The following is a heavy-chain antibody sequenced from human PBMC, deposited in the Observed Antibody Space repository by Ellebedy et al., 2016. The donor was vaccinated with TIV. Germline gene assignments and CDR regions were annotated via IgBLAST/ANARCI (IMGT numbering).Heavy chain of an antibody. CDR3: ARRGPYQPPPFDY. J-gene: IGHJ4*02. D-gene: IGHD2-2*01. CDR2: MSGSGFHI. CDR1: GFIFSDCA. Sequence: GESLKISXAASGFIFSDCAMHWVRQAPGKGLEWVSSMSGSGFHIYYADSVKGRFTISRDNAKSSLFLQMNALRAEDTAVYYCARRGPYQPPPFDYWGQGTLVTVSS. V-gene: IGHV3-21*01.